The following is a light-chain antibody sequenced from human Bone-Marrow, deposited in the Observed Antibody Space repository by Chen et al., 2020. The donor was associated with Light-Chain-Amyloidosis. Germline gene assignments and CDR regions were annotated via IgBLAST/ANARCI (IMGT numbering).Light chain of an antibody. J-gene: IGLJ1*01. Sequence: QSALTQPAPVSCSPGQSPTTSCTGTSSEVGGDNHVSWYQQHPGKAPKLMIYEVTNRPSWVPDRFSGSKSDNTASLTSSGLQTEDEADYFCSSYTITNTLVFGSGTRVTVL. CDR2: EVT. CDR3: SSYTITNTLV. CDR1: SSEVGGDNH. V-gene: IGLV2-14*01.